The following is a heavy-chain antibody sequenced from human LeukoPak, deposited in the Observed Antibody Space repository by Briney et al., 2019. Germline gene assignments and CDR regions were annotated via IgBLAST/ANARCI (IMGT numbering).Heavy chain of an antibody. CDR3: ATDSMVRGVIPL. CDR2: VDPEDGET. CDR1: GYTFTDDY. Sequence: ASVKVSCKVSGYTFTDDYMHWVQQAPGKGLEWMGLVDPEDGETIYAEKFQGRVTITADTSTDTAYMELSSLRSEDTAVYYCATDSMVRGVIPLWGQGTLVTVYS. J-gene: IGHJ4*02. V-gene: IGHV1-69-2*01. D-gene: IGHD3-10*01.